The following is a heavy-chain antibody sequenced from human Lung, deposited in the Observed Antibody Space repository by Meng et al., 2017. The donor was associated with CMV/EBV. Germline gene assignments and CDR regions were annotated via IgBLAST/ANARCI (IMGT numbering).Heavy chain of an antibody. D-gene: IGHD6-19*01. CDR1: GFTFNKYA. Sequence: ESXKISXAASGFTFNKYAMTWVRQAPGKGLEWVSISSAVNDNTYYADSVKGRFTLSRDNSLNTLYLQMHSLRAEDTAIYFCAKGLGTTGWYSPLDSWGQGTXVTVSS. V-gene: IGHV3-23*01. CDR2: SSAVNDNT. CDR3: AKGLGTTGWYSPLDS. J-gene: IGHJ4*02.